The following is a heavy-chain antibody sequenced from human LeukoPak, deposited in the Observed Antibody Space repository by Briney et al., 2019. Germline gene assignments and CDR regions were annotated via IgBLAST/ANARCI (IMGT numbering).Heavy chain of an antibody. Sequence: PSETLSLTCTVSGGSISGYYWSWIRQPAGKGLEWIGRIYTSGSTNYNPSLKSRVTMSVDTSKNQFSLKLSSVTAADTAVYYCARARLTIDDDIVVVPAGGWFDPWGQGTLVTVSS. J-gene: IGHJ5*02. CDR1: GGSISGYY. V-gene: IGHV4-4*07. CDR3: ARARLTIDDDIVVVPAGGWFDP. CDR2: IYTSGST. D-gene: IGHD2-2*01.